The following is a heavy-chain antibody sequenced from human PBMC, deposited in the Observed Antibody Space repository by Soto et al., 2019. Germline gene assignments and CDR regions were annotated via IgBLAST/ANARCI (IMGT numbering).Heavy chain of an antibody. CDR1: GFPFSVYG. D-gene: IGHD1-26*01. CDR3: ARDFIVGAPDYFDY. J-gene: IGHJ4*02. Sequence: SLRLYCGASGFPFSVYGIPWVRKAQGKGLEWVAVIWSDGSNKYYGDSVKGRFTISRDDSKNTLYLQMNSLRVDVTAVYYCARDFIVGAPDYFDYWGQGTLVTVSS. CDR2: IWSDGSNK. V-gene: IGHV3-33*01.